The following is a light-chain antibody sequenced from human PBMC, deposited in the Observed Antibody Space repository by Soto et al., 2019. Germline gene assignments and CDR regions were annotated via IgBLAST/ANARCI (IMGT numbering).Light chain of an antibody. CDR3: SSYTSRREV. CDR1: SSDVGGYNY. CDR2: DVS. V-gene: IGLV2-14*01. Sequence: QSALTQPASVSGSPGQSITISCTGTSSDVGGYNYVSWYQQHPGKAPKLMIYDVSNRPSGVSNRFSGSKSGNTASLTISGLQAEYEADYYCSSYTSRREVFGGGTKLTVL. J-gene: IGLJ3*02.